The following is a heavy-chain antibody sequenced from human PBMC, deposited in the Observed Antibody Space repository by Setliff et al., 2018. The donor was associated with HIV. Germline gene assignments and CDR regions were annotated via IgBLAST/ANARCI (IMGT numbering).Heavy chain of an antibody. D-gene: IGHD2-2*01. V-gene: IGHV1-18*01. CDR3: ARGNSLIPAARLGFDY. Sequence: ASVKVSCKASGYTFTSYGISWVRQAPGQGLEWTGWISTYNGNTNYAQKLQGRVTMTTDTSTTTAYMELRSLKSDDTAIYFCARGNSLIPAARLGFDYWGQGTLVTVSS. J-gene: IGHJ4*02. CDR1: GYTFTSYG. CDR2: ISTYNGNT.